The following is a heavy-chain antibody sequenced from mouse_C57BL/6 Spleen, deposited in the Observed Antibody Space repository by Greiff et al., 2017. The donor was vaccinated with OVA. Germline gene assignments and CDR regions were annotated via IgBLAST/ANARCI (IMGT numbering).Heavy chain of an antibody. D-gene: IGHD1-1*01. CDR2: IDPSDSYT. V-gene: IGHV1-50*01. Sequence: QVQLQQPGAELVKPGASVKLSCKASGYTFTSYWMQWVKQRPGQGLEWIGEIDPSDSYTNYNQKFKGKATLTVDTSSSTAYKQLSSLTSEDSAVNYCECYCGEGGFAYWGKGTLVTVSA. CDR1: GYTFTSYW. J-gene: IGHJ3*01. CDR3: ECYCGEGGFAY.